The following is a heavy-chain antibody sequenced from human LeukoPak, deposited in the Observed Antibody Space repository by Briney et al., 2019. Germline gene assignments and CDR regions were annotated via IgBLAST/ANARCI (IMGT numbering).Heavy chain of an antibody. V-gene: IGHV4-34*01. D-gene: IGHD1-14*01. CDR3: SRGGNHRLDF. CDR1: GFTFGDYA. J-gene: IGHJ4*02. CDR2: IHESGST. Sequence: GSLRLSCTASGFTFGDYALSWFRQAPGKGLEWIGEIHESGSTNCNPSLKSRVTISIDKSKNQVSLKLSSVTAADTAVYYCSRGGNHRLDFWGQGTLVTVSS.